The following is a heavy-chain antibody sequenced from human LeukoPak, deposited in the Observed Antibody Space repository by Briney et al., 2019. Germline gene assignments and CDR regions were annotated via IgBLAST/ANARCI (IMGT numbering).Heavy chain of an antibody. J-gene: IGHJ4*02. D-gene: IGHD2-21*01. Sequence: GGSLRLSCAASGFTVSSNFLSWVRQPPGKGLEWVSDIYSGGSTYYADSVKGRFTISRDNSKNTLYFQVNSLRAEDTSVYYCTRGGGGSFPHYWGQGTLVTVSS. CDR1: GFTVSSNF. CDR2: IYSGGST. CDR3: TRGGGGSFPHY. V-gene: IGHV3-53*01.